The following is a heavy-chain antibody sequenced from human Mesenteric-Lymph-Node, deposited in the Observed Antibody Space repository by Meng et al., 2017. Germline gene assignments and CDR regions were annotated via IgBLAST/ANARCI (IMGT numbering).Heavy chain of an antibody. Sequence: GESLKISCAASGFTFSSYWMYWIRRAPGKGLEWVANIKDDGSEKYYPDSVKGRFTSSRDNAKNSLYLQMNSLRAEDTAVYYCVRDRGYYNFDYWGQGTLVIVSS. CDR1: GFTFSSYW. V-gene: IGHV3-7*01. CDR2: IKDDGSEK. D-gene: IGHD1-26*01. CDR3: VRDRGYYNFDY. J-gene: IGHJ4*02.